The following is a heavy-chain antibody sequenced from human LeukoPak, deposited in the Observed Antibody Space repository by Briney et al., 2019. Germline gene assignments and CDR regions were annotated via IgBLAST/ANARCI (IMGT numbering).Heavy chain of an antibody. Sequence: SDTLSLTCSVSGGSISSSDYYWGWIRQPPGKGLEWIGTIFYNGATKTNPSLSSRVTMSIDTSKNQFSLRLRSVTAADTAVYYCAREARFALPAVGSGDYWGQGTLVTVSS. CDR3: AREARFALPAVGSGDY. V-gene: IGHV4-39*07. D-gene: IGHD2-2*01. CDR1: GGSISSSDYY. J-gene: IGHJ4*02. CDR2: IFYNGAT.